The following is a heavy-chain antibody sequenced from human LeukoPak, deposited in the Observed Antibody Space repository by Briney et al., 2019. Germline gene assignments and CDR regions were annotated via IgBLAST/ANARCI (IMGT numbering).Heavy chain of an antibody. J-gene: IGHJ6*02. D-gene: IGHD3-10*01. CDR2: IYASGRT. Sequence: SETLSLTCSVSGGSISSDYWSWIRQPPGKGLEWIGYIYASGRTNYSPSLKSRVTISVDTPNNQFSLKLSSVTAADTAVYYCARRSYGSASPLRMDVWGQGTTVTVSS. CDR1: GGSISSDY. CDR3: ARRSYGSASPLRMDV. V-gene: IGHV4-4*09.